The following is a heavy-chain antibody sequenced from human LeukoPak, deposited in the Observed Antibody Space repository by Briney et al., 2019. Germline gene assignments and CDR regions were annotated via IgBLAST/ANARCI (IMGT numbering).Heavy chain of an antibody. Sequence: GGSLRLSCAASGFTFSSYSMNWVRQAPGKGLEWVSSISSSSSYIYYANSVKGRFTISRDNAKNSLYLQMNSLRAEDTAVYYCARDGGGRSFDYWGQGTLVTVSS. J-gene: IGHJ4*02. V-gene: IGHV3-21*01. CDR1: GFTFSSYS. CDR2: ISSSSSYI. CDR3: ARDGGGRSFDY. D-gene: IGHD3-3*01.